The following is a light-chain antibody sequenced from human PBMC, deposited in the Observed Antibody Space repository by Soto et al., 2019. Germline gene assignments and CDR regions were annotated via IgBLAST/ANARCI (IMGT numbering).Light chain of an antibody. V-gene: IGKV3-15*01. CDR2: GAS. CDR3: QQYNSWPWT. Sequence: EIVLTQSPGTLSLSPGERSTLSCRSSQSLRSIYLAWFQQKPGQAPRLLIYGASTRATGLPPRFSASGSGTEFTLTISSLQSEDFAVYYCQQYNSWPWTFGQGTKVDI. CDR1: QSLRSI. J-gene: IGKJ1*01.